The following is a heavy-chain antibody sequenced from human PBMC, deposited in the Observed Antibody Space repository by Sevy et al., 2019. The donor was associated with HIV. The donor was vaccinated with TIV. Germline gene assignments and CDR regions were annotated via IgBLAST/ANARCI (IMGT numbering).Heavy chain of an antibody. D-gene: IGHD6-6*01. CDR2: ISYSGTT. V-gene: IGHV4-59*08. J-gene: IGHJ4*02. CDR3: ARLRFWSSSSGSTNYFDY. CDR1: GGSINNYY. Sequence: SETLSLTCTVSGGSINNYYWSWIRQSPGKGLEWIGYISYSGTTNYNPPLKSRVTISVDTSKNQFSLKLSSVTAADTAVYYCARLRFWSSSSGSTNYFDYWGQGTLVTVSS.